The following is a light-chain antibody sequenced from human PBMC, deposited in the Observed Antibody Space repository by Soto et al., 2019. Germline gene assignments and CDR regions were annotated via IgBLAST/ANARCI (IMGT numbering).Light chain of an antibody. CDR2: GAS. J-gene: IGKJ1*01. CDR1: QSVSSNH. Sequence: DIVLTQSPGTLSLSPGERATLSCRASQSVSSNHLAWYQQKPGQAPRLLIYGASSRATGIPDRFSGSGSGTDFTLTISRLEPEDFAVYYCQQYGSSSWTFGQGTKVDI. CDR3: QQYGSSSWT. V-gene: IGKV3-20*01.